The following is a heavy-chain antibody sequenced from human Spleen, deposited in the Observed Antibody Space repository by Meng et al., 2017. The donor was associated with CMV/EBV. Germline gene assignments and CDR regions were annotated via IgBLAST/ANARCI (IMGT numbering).Heavy chain of an antibody. D-gene: IGHD4-11*01. CDR1: GYTFTKYY. Sequence: ASVKVSCKASGYTFTKYYMHWVRQAPGQGLEWMGIINSRGGTTTYAQKFQGRVTMTRDTSTSTVHMELSSLGSDDTAVYYCARDGDQNNYAPGPFDYWGQGTRVTVSS. V-gene: IGHV1-46*01. CDR2: INSRGGTT. J-gene: IGHJ4*02. CDR3: ARDGDQNNYAPGPFDY.